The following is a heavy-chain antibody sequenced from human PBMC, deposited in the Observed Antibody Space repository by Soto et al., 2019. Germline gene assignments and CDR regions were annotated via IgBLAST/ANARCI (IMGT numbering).Heavy chain of an antibody. CDR2: IYYSGTT. V-gene: IGHV4-59*01. J-gene: IGHJ4*02. CDR3: ARDQGGPFDY. CDR1: GGSIKSYY. D-gene: IGHD2-15*01. Sequence: SETLSLTCSVSGGSIKSYYWSWIRQPPGKGLEWIGYIYYSGTTNYNPSLKSRVTMSVDTSKNQFFLKLSSVTAADTAVYYCARDQGGPFDYWGQGTLVTVSS.